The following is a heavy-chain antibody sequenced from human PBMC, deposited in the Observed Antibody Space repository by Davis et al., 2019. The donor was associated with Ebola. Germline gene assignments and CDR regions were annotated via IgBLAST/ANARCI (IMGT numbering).Heavy chain of an antibody. Sequence: GESLKISCAASGFAFSSFWMTWVRQAPGKGLEWVANMKPDGTEEYYVDSVKGRFTISRDNAKNSVYLQLVSLRAEDTAVYYCARGGSFDYWGQGTLVTVSS. J-gene: IGHJ4*02. V-gene: IGHV3-7*01. CDR1: GFAFSSFW. CDR3: ARGGSFDY. CDR2: MKPDGTEE.